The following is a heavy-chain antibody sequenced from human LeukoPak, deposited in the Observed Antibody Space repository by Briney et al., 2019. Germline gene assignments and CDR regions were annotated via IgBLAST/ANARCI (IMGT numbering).Heavy chain of an antibody. CDR3: ARGPTDSSGYYAFHH. CDR1: GFTFNTYA. V-gene: IGHV3-33*01. Sequence: PGGSLRLSCAASGFTFNTYAMYWVRQAPGKGLEWVAVIWSDGTNKYYADSVKGRFTISRDNSKNTLDLQMNSLRAEDTDVYYCARGPTDSSGYYAFHHWGQGTLVTVSS. CDR2: IWSDGTNK. D-gene: IGHD3-22*01. J-gene: IGHJ1*01.